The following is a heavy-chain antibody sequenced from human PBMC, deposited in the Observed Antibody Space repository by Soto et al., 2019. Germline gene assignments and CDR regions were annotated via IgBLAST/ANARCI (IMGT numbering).Heavy chain of an antibody. J-gene: IGHJ6*02. D-gene: IGHD3-16*01. CDR3: ARDGALGESYYYYGMDV. Sequence: QVQLVQSGAEVKKPGASVKVSCKASGYTFTSYGISWVRQAPGQGLEWRGWISAYNGNTNYAQKLQGRVTMTTDTPSRTADLELRRLRSADTAVYYCARDGALGESYYYYGMDVWGQGTTVTVSS. CDR1: GYTFTSYG. CDR2: ISAYNGNT. V-gene: IGHV1-18*01.